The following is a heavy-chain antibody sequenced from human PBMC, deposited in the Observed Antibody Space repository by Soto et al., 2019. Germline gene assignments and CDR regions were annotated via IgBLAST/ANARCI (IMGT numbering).Heavy chain of an antibody. CDR2: IYYSGST. Sequence: PSETLSLTCTVSGGSVSSGSYYWSWIRQPPGKGLEWIGYIYYSGSTNYNPSLKSRVTISVDTSKNQFSPKLSSVTAADTAVYYCARATFGVVIYYYGMDVWGQGTTVTVSS. CDR3: ARATFGVVIYYYGMDV. V-gene: IGHV4-61*01. CDR1: GGSVSSGSYY. J-gene: IGHJ6*02. D-gene: IGHD3-3*01.